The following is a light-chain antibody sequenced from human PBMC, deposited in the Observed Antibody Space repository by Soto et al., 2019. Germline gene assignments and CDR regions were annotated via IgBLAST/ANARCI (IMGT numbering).Light chain of an antibody. Sequence: EILVTQSPAPLSLSPGERGTLSCSASAIVTKYLECYQQKPGQAPRHLVYDVSNRATGIPARFSGGGSGTDFTLTISNLEPEDFAVYYCQQRSDWPWTFGQGTKVESK. CDR1: AIVTKY. CDR3: QQRSDWPWT. V-gene: IGKV3-11*01. J-gene: IGKJ1*01. CDR2: DVS.